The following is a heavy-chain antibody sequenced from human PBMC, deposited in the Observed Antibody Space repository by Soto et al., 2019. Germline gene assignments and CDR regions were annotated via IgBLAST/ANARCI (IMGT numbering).Heavy chain of an antibody. D-gene: IGHD6-6*01. Sequence: EVHLVESGGGLVKSGGSLRLSCEASELTLSRFRMTWIRQAPGRGLGWVSSMSGSSKYIRYSESVKGRFTISKDNAKKVLKLQMNRLRAEDTAVSYRAREKEDEGSSSLSVYSGMDVWGQGTTVTVSS. CDR3: AREKEDEGSSSLSVYSGMDV. V-gene: IGHV3-21*01. J-gene: IGHJ6*02. CDR1: ELTLSRFR. CDR2: MSGSSKYI.